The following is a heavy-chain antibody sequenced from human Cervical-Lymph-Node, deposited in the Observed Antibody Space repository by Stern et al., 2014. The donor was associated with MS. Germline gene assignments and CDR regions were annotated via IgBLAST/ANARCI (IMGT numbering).Heavy chain of an antibody. CDR1: GYTFTSHG. CDR2: ISVYTGNT. Sequence: QVQLVQSGAEVKKPGASVKVSCRTSGYTFTSHGITWVRQAPGQGLEWMGWISVYTGNTNYAKKLQGRVTMTTDPYTDTVYMELRSLRSDDTAIYYCARDTSGWYGDFWGQGTLVTVSS. CDR3: ARDTSGWYGDF. J-gene: IGHJ4*02. D-gene: IGHD6-19*01. V-gene: IGHV1-18*01.